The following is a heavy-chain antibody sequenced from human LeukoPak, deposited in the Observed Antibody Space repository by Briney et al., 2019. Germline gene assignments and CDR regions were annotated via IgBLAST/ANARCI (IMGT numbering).Heavy chain of an antibody. CDR1: GFTFSSYS. CDR2: ISSSSSYI. J-gene: IGHJ4*02. D-gene: IGHD6-13*01. CDR3: AISWSNRAASYYFDY. Sequence: GGSLRLSCAASGFTFSSYSMNWVRQAPWKGLEWVSSISSSSSYIYYADSVKGRFTISRDNAKNSLYLQMNSLRAEDTAVYYCAISWSNRAASYYFDYWGQGTLVTVSS. V-gene: IGHV3-21*01.